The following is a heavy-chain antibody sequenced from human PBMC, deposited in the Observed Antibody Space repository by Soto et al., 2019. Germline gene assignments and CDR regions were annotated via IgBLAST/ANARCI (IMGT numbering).Heavy chain of an antibody. D-gene: IGHD2-2*01. CDR2: IKQDGSEK. CDR3: ARDRGYCSSTSCYVAPAPFDY. Sequence: GGSLRLSCAASGFTFSSYWMSWVRQAPGKGLGWVANIKQDGSEKYYVDSVKGRFTISRDNAKNSLYLQMNSLRAEDTAVYYCARDRGYCSSTSCYVAPAPFDYWGQGTLVTVSS. J-gene: IGHJ4*02. V-gene: IGHV3-7*01. CDR1: GFTFSSYW.